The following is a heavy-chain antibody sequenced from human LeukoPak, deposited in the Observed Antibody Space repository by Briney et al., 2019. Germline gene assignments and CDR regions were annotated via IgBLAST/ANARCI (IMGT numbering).Heavy chain of an antibody. CDR3: ARRYCSGTSCYLDF. Sequence: ASVKVSCKASGYTFTGYYMHWVRQAPGQGLEWMGWINPNSGDTNYVQKFQGRVTMTRDTSISTAYMELSRLTSDDTAVYYCARRYCSGTSCYLDFWGQGALVTVSS. CDR1: GYTFTGYY. D-gene: IGHD2-2*01. V-gene: IGHV1-2*02. CDR2: INPNSGDT. J-gene: IGHJ4*02.